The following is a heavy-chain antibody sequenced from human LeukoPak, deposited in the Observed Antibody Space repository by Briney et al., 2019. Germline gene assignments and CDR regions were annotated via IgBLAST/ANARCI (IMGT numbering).Heavy chain of an antibody. J-gene: IGHJ4*02. CDR3: ARPLPGGHLRPFDY. CDR2: IYYSGST. CDR1: GGSISSSNYY. Sequence: PSETLSLICTVSGGSISSSNYYWGWIRQPPGKGLEWIGSIYYSGSTYYNPSLKSRVTVSVDTSKNQFSLRLSSVTAADTAVYFCARPLPGGHLRPFDYWGQGALVTVSS. D-gene: IGHD1-14*01. V-gene: IGHV4-39*01.